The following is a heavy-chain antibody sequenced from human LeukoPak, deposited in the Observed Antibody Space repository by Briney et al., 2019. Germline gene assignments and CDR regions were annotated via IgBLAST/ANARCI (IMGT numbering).Heavy chain of an antibody. CDR2: ISPRGGGT. V-gene: IGHV3-23*01. CDR3: ARDLAWGAFDY. D-gene: IGHD7-27*01. CDR1: GFTFSSYW. Sequence: GGSLRLSCAASGFTFSSYWMSWVRQAPGKGLGWLSGISPRGGGTYYADSVKGRFTISRDDSKNTLSLQMNSLTVEDTAVYYCARDLAWGAFDYWGQGTLVTVSS. J-gene: IGHJ4*02.